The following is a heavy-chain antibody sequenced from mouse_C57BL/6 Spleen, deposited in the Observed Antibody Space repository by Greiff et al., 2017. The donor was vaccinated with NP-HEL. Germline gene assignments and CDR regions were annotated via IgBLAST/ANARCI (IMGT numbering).Heavy chain of an antibody. CDR1: GYTFTSYW. D-gene: IGHD1-1*01. CDR3: ARVDYGSSYEAMDY. Sequence: QVQLQQPGAELVRPGSSVKLSCKASGYTFTSYWMHWVKQRPIQGLEWIGNIDPSDSETHYNQKFKDKATLTVDKSSSPAYMQLSSLTSEDSAVYYCARVDYGSSYEAMDYWGQGTSVTVSS. V-gene: IGHV1-52*01. J-gene: IGHJ4*01. CDR2: IDPSDSET.